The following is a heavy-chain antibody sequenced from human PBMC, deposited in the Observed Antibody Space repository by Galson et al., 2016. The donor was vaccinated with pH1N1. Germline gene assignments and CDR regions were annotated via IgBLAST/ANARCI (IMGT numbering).Heavy chain of an antibody. D-gene: IGHD6-13*01. V-gene: IGHV3-11*04. CDR2: IDYRGINI. Sequence: SLRLSCAASGFAVRTYYMSWVRQTPGKGLEWLSYIDYRGINIYYADSVKGRFTISRDNAGNSLYLQMNSLRVEDTALYYCARDPYKGSSDAFDIWGQGTMVTVSS. J-gene: IGHJ3*02. CDR1: GFAVRTYY. CDR3: ARDPYKGSSDAFDI.